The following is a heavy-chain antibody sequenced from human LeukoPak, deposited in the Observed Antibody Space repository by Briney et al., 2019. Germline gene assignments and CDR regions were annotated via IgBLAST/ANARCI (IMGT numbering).Heavy chain of an antibody. J-gene: IGHJ4*02. CDR1: GYSISNGFY. V-gene: IGHV4-38-2*01. CDR2: VYHSGST. CDR3: ARRYCSSTNCPLDY. D-gene: IGHD2-2*01. Sequence: SETLSLTCAVSGYSISNGFYWGWIRQPPGKGLEWIGSVYHSGSTYYNPSLKSRVSISVDTSKNQFSLKLSSVTAADTAVYYCARRYCSSTNCPLDYWGQGTVVTVSS.